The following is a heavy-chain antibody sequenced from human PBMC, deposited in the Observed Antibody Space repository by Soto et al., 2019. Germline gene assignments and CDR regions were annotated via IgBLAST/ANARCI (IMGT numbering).Heavy chain of an antibody. J-gene: IGHJ4*02. CDR2: IIPAYGAP. D-gene: IGHD3-10*01. CDR1: GGSFDNHV. V-gene: IGHV1-69*01. Sequence: QVQLVQSGSEVKKPGSSVKVSCKASGGSFDNHVFAWVRQAPGQGLEWLGQIIPAYGAPNYAQRFEGRLTITADESTSSAHMELSSLTSEDTAVYFCATELGENPASPFDAWGQGTLVTVSS. CDR3: ATELGENPASPFDA.